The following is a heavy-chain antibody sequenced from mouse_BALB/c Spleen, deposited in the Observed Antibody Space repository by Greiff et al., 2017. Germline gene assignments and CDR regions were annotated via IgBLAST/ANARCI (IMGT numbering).Heavy chain of an antibody. J-gene: IGHJ4*01. CDR3: ARRYSYAMDY. CDR2: ISDGGSYT. V-gene: IGHV5-4*02. CDR1: GFTFSDYY. D-gene: IGHD2-14*01. Sequence: EVQGVESGGGLVKPGGSLKLSCAASGFTFSDYYMYWVRQTPEKRLEWVATISDGGSYTYYPDSVKGRFTISRDNAKNNLYLQMSSLKSEDTAMYYCARRYSYAMDYWGQGTSVTVSS.